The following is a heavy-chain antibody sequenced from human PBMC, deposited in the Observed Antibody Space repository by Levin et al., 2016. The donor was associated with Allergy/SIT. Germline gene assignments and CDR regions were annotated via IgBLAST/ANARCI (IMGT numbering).Heavy chain of an antibody. J-gene: IGHJ6*03. CDR3: ARTAEEQLVPGYYYYYMDV. V-gene: IGHV4-4*02. D-gene: IGHD6-6*01. CDR2: IYHSGST. Sequence: WIRQPPGKGLEWIGEIYHSGSTNYNPSLKSRVTISVDKSKNQFSLKLSSVTAADTAVYYCARTAEEQLVPGYYYYYMDVWGKGTTVTVSS.